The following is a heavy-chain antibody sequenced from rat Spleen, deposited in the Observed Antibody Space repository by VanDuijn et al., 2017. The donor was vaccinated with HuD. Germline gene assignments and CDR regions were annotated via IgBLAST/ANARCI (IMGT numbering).Heavy chain of an antibody. CDR3: ARTTYDYFDY. D-gene: IGHD2-1*01. Sequence: EVQLVESGGGLVQPGRSLKLSCAASGFIFSRSAMAWVRQAPTKGLEWVATISYDGSSTYYRDSVKGRYTISRDNAKSTLYLQMNSLRSEDTAAYYCARTTYDYFDYWGQGVMVTVSS. CDR1: GFIFSRSA. CDR2: ISYDGSST. J-gene: IGHJ2*01. V-gene: IGHV5-29*01.